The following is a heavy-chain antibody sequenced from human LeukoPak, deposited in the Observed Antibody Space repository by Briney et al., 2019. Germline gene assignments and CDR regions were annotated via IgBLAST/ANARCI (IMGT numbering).Heavy chain of an antibody. CDR2: INAGNGNT. Sequence: ASVKVSCKASGYTFTSYDMHWVRQAPGQRLEWMGWINAGNGNTKYSQKFQGRVTITRDTSASTAYMELSSLRSEDTAVYYCARGSFPFYGSGSLIGFDYWGQGTLVTVSS. CDR3: ARGSFPFYGSGSLIGFDY. J-gene: IGHJ4*02. D-gene: IGHD3-10*01. CDR1: GYTFTSYD. V-gene: IGHV1-3*01.